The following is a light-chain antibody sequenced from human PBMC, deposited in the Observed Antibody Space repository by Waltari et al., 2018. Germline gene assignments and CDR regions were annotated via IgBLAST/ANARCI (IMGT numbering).Light chain of an antibody. V-gene: IGLV2-14*03. CDR3: SSQSTKNGVI. CDR2: DVN. CDR1: SSDVGGDDS. Sequence: QSALTQPASVSGSPGQSITISCTGSSSDVGGDDSVSGYEDPPGQAPKFIIYDVNKPPSGVSDRFAGSKSGNTASLTISGLQAEDEATFYCSSQSTKNGVIFGGGTKVTVL. J-gene: IGLJ2*01.